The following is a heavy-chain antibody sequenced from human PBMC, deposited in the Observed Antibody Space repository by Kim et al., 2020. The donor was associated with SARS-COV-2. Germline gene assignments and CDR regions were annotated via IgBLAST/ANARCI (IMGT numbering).Heavy chain of an antibody. Sequence: SETLSLTCTVSGGSISSSSYYWGWIRQPPGKGLEWIGSIYYSGSTYYNPSLKSRVTISVDTSKNHFSLKLSSVTAADTAVYYCARHKPLHCGGDCGWFDPWGQGTLVTVSS. CDR3: ARHKPLHCGGDCGWFDP. CDR1: GGSISSSSYY. V-gene: IGHV4-39*01. D-gene: IGHD2-21*02. CDR2: IYYSGST. J-gene: IGHJ5*02.